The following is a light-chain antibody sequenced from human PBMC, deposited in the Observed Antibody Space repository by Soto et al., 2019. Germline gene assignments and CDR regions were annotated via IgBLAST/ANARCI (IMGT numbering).Light chain of an antibody. CDR1: QSVSSN. Sequence: EIVMTQSPATLSVSPGERATLSCRASQSVSSNLAWYQQKPGQAPRLLIYGASTRATGIPARFSGSGSGTAFPLTISSLQSEDFAVYYCQQYNNWPRPFGQGTKLEIK. V-gene: IGKV3-15*01. CDR2: GAS. CDR3: QQYNNWPRP. J-gene: IGKJ2*01.